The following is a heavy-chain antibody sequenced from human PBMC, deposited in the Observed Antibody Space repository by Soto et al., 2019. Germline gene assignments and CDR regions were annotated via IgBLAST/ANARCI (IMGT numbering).Heavy chain of an antibody. J-gene: IGHJ5*02. CDR1: GGSISSGGYS. D-gene: IGHD3-10*01. Sequence: QLQLQESGSRLVKPSQTLSLTCAVSGGSISSGGYSWSWIRQPPGKGLEWMGQIYHSGSTYYTSSRESRVTISVDRSKNQFSLKLSSVTAADTAVYYCARVPGPWGQGTLVTVSS. V-gene: IGHV4-30-2*01. CDR2: IYHSGST. CDR3: ARVPGP.